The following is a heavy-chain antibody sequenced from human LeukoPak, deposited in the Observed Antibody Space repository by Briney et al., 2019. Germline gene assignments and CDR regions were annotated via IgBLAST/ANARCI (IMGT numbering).Heavy chain of an antibody. CDR1: GYTFTSYD. CDR2: MDPNSGNT. Sequence: GASVKVSCKASGYTFTSYDINWVRQATGQGLEWMGWMDPNSGNTGYAQKFQGRVTMTRNTSISTAYMELSSLRSEDTAVYYCARVGRDSYGWIYYYYGMDVWGQGTTVTVSS. V-gene: IGHV1-8*01. D-gene: IGHD5-18*01. J-gene: IGHJ6*02. CDR3: ARVGRDSYGWIYYYYGMDV.